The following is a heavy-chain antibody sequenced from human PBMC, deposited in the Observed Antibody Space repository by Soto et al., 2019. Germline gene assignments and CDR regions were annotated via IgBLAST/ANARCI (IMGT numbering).Heavy chain of an antibody. V-gene: IGHV5-51*01. Sequence: LGESLKISCKGSGYSFTSYWIGWVRQMPGKGLEWMGIIYPGDSDTRYSPSFQGQVTISADKSISTAYLQWSSLKASDTAMYYCASTHGGSYYYYGMDVWGQGTTVTVSS. J-gene: IGHJ6*02. CDR1: GYSFTSYW. D-gene: IGHD3-10*01. CDR3: ASTHGGSYYYYGMDV. CDR2: IYPGDSDT.